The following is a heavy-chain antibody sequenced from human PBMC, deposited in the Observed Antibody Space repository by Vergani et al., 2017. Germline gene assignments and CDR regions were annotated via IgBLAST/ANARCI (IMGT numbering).Heavy chain of an antibody. D-gene: IGHD2-15*01. J-gene: IGHJ4*02. Sequence: QLQLQESGPGLVKPSETLSLTCTVSGGSISSSSYYWGWIRQPPGKGLEWIGSIYDSGSTYYNPSLKRRVTRSVDTSTNQFSLKLSSVTAADTAVYYCARDEGSGGSPFGYWGQGTLVTVSS. V-gene: IGHV4-39*07. CDR2: IYDSGST. CDR3: ARDEGSGGSPFGY. CDR1: GGSISSSSYY.